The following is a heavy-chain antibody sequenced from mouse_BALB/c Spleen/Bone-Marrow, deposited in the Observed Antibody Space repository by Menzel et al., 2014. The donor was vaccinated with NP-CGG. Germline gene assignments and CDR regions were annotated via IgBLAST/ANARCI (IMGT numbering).Heavy chain of an antibody. V-gene: IGHV7-1*02. D-gene: IGHD4-1*01. Sequence: EVQLVESGGGLVQPGGSLRLSCATSGFTFSDFHMEWVRQPPGKRLEWIVTSRNKANDYTTEYSASVKGRFIVSRDTSQSILFLQMNALRTEDTAIYYCARGEPETGSFDYWGQGTTLTVSS. CDR3: ARGEPETGSFDY. CDR2: SRNKANDYTT. J-gene: IGHJ2*01. CDR1: GFTFSDFH.